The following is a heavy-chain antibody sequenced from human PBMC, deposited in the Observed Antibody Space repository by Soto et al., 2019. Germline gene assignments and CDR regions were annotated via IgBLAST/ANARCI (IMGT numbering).Heavy chain of an antibody. J-gene: IGHJ4*02. V-gene: IGHV1-18*01. CDR1: GYTFTSYG. CDR3: ARVRYGDYFFDYYFDY. Sequence: ASVKVSCKASGYTFTSYGISWVRQAPGQGLEWMGWISAYNGNTNYAQKLQGRVTMTTDTSTSTAYMELRSLRSDDTAVYYCARVRYGDYFFDYYFDYWGQGTLVTVSS. CDR2: ISAYNGNT. D-gene: IGHD4-17*01.